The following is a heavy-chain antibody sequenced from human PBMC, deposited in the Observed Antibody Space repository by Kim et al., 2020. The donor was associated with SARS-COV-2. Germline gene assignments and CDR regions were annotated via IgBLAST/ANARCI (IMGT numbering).Heavy chain of an antibody. J-gene: IGHJ4*01. CDR3: AYYYYHSSGYHY. V-gene: IGHV3-15*04. D-gene: IGHD3-22*01. CDR2: IVPNGDSWTI. CDR1: GVTFTSAW. Sequence: GGSLRLSCAASGVTFTSAWLSWVRQAPGKGPEWVGRIVPNGDSWTIDLAAPVKGRFTISRDDSRSILYLQMTSLKTEDTAVYFCAYYYYHSSGYHY.